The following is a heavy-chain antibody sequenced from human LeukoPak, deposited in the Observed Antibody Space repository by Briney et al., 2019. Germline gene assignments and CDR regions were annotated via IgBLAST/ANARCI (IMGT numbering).Heavy chain of an antibody. V-gene: IGHV4-30-4*01. J-gene: IGHJ3*02. CDR3: ARGLRGWLDAFDI. CDR2: IYYSGST. CDR1: GGSICGGDYY. Sequence: SQTLSLTSTVSGGSICGGDYYWSWIRQPPGKGLEWIGYIYYSGSTNYNPSLKSRVTISVDTSKNQFSLKLSSVTAADTAVYYCARGLRGWLDAFDIWGQGTMVTVSS. D-gene: IGHD6-19*01.